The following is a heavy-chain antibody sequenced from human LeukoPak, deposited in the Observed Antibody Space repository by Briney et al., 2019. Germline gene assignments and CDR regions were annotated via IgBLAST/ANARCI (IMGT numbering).Heavy chain of an antibody. J-gene: IGHJ3*02. Sequence: PSETLSLTCTVSGGSISSYYWSWIRQPPGKGLEWIGYIYYSGSTNYNPSLKSRVTISVDTSKNQFSLKLSSVTAADTAAYYCAREGYPASTVTTLSDAFDIWGQGTMVTVSS. CDR2: IYYSGST. V-gene: IGHV4-59*01. CDR3: AREGYPASTVTTLSDAFDI. D-gene: IGHD4-17*01. CDR1: GGSISSYY.